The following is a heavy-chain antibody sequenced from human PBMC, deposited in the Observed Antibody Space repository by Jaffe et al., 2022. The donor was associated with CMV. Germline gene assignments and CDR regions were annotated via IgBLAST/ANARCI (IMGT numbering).Heavy chain of an antibody. V-gene: IGHV3-53*02. D-gene: IGHD4-17*01. CDR1: GFTVNINY. CDR2: MYSGGSA. Sequence: EVQLVETGGGLIQPGGTLRLSCAASGFTVNINYMSWVRQAPGKGLELVSVMYSGGSAYYADSVKGRFTISRDNSKNTVSLQMNSLRAEDTAIYFCARGIAGSDYAFDYWGQGTLVTVSS. J-gene: IGHJ4*02. CDR3: ARGIAGSDYAFDY.